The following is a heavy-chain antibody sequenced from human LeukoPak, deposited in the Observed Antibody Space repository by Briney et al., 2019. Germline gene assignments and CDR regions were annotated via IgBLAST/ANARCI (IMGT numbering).Heavy chain of an antibody. D-gene: IGHD3-10*01. V-gene: IGHV3-30*18. CDR1: GFTFSSYG. CDR3: AKGQMVRELLLVDY. Sequence: GGPLRLSCAASGFTFSSYGMHWVRQAPGKGLEWVAVISYDGSNKYYADSVKGRFTISRDNSKNTLYLQMNSLRAEDTAVYYCAKGQMVRELLLVDYWGQGTLVTVSS. CDR2: ISYDGSNK. J-gene: IGHJ4*02.